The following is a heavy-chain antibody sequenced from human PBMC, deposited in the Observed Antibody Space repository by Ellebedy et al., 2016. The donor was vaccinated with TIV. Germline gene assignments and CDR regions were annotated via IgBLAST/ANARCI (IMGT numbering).Heavy chain of an antibody. CDR3: ARGGVEMATIFKTYYYGMDV. Sequence: MPSETLSLTCTVSGGSISSGDYYWSWIRQPPGKGLEWIGYIYYSGSTYYNPSLKSRVTISVDTSKNQFSLKLSSVTAADTAVYYCARGGVEMATIFKTYYYGMDVWGQGTTVTVSS. CDR1: GGSISSGDYY. V-gene: IGHV4-30-4*01. CDR2: IYYSGST. D-gene: IGHD5-24*01. J-gene: IGHJ6*02.